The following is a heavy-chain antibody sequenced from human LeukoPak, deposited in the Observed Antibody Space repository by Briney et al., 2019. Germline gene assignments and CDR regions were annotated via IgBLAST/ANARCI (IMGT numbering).Heavy chain of an antibody. Sequence: ASVKVSCKVSGYTLTELSMHWVRQAPGKGLEWMGRVDPEDGETIYAEKFQGRVTITADTSTDTAYMELSSLRSEDTAVYYCARRDYGDYDYWGQGTLVTVSS. V-gene: IGHV1-24*01. J-gene: IGHJ4*02. CDR3: ARRDYGDYDY. D-gene: IGHD4-17*01. CDR1: GYTLTELS. CDR2: VDPEDGET.